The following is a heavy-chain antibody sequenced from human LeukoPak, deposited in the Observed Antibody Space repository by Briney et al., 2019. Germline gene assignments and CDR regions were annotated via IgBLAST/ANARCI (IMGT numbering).Heavy chain of an antibody. V-gene: IGHV3-72*01. Sequence: GGSLRLSCAASGFTFSDHYMDWVRQAPGKGLEWVGRTRNKANSHTTEYAASVKGRFTISRDDSKNSLYLQMNSLRAEDTAVYFCAKRGVVIRVILVGFHKEAYYFESWGQGALVTVSS. CDR3: AKRGVVIRVILVGFHKEAYYFES. J-gene: IGHJ4*02. CDR1: GFTFSDHY. D-gene: IGHD3/OR15-3a*01. CDR2: TRNKANSHTT.